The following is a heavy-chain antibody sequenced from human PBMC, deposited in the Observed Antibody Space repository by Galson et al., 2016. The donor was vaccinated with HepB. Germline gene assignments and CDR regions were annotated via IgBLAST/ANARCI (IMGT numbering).Heavy chain of an antibody. Sequence: SLRLSCAASGFTFSSFAMTWVRQAPGKGLEWVSTILRSGSSTYNADSVKGRFTISRDNSRSTLSLQMNSLRAEDTAVYYCAKMSGGELGDYFFDYWGQGTLVTVSS. V-gene: IGHV3-23*01. CDR1: GFTFSSFA. CDR3: AKMSGGELGDYFFDY. D-gene: IGHD3-10*02. CDR2: ILRSGSST. J-gene: IGHJ4*02.